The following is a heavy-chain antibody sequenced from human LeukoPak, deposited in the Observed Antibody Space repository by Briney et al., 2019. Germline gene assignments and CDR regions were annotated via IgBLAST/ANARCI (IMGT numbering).Heavy chain of an antibody. CDR3: ANQQFASVRAFDY. CDR2: INPYSGGT. Sequence: GASVKVSCKASGYTFTDYHIHWVRQAPGQGLEWMGRINPYSGGTHYSQEFQGRVTMTRDTSISTAYMELSSLRSDDMALYYCANQQFASVRAFDYWGQGILVTVSS. V-gene: IGHV1-2*06. CDR1: GYTFTDYH. D-gene: IGHD3-10*01. J-gene: IGHJ4*02.